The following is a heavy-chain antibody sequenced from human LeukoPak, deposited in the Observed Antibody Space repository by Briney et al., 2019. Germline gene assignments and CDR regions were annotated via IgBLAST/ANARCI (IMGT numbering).Heavy chain of an antibody. CDR3: AARLTGSYFDY. V-gene: IGHV3-23*01. D-gene: IGHD3-9*01. CDR2: ISGNGGNT. J-gene: IGHJ4*02. CDR1: GFTFSTYA. Sequence: PGGSLRLSCAASGFTFSTYAMSWVRQAPGKGLEWVSAISGNGGNTYYADSVKGRFTISRDNSKNTLYLQINSLRAEDTAVYYCAARLTGSYFDYWRQGTLVTVSS.